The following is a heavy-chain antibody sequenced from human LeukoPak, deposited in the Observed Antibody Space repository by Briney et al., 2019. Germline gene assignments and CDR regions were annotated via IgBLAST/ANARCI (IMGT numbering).Heavy chain of an antibody. V-gene: IGHV3-23*01. D-gene: IGHD6-19*01. CDR2: ISGSGGST. CDR1: GFTFSSYA. CDR3: ARYSSGWYSAFDI. J-gene: IGHJ3*02. Sequence: RGSLRRSCAASGFTFSSYAMTWVRQAPGKGLEWVSGISGSGGSTYYADSVKGRFTISRDNSKNTLYLQMNSLRAEDTAVYYCARYSSGWYSAFDIWGQGTMVTVSS.